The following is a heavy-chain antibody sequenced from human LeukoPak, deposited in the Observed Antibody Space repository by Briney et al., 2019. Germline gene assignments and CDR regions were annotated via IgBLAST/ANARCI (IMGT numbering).Heavy chain of an antibody. D-gene: IGHD2-15*01. CDR2: IRSKAYGGTT. CDR1: GFTFSSYA. CDR3: TRDGGFLLYYFDY. Sequence: GGSLRLSCAASGFTFSSYAMSWVRQAPGKGLEWVGFIRSKAYGGTTEYAASVKGRFTISRDDSKSIAYLQMNSLKTEDTAVYYCTRDGGFLLYYFDYWGQGTLVTVSS. J-gene: IGHJ4*02. V-gene: IGHV3-49*04.